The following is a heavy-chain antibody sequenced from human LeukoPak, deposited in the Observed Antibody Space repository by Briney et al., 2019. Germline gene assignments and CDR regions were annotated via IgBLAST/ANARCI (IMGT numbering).Heavy chain of an antibody. CDR3: GRPAKFWLIQGDGVDV. J-gene: IGHJ6*02. CDR2: IGAGGAAT. Sequence: AGGSLRLSCAASGFTFTTYAMTWVRQAPGKGLKWVSSIGAGGAATFYSDSVKGRFTISRDNSMNTLYLQMNSLRADDTAVYYCGRPAKFWLIQGDGVDVWGQGTTVTVSS. D-gene: IGHD6-19*01. V-gene: IGHV3-23*01. CDR1: GFTFTTYA.